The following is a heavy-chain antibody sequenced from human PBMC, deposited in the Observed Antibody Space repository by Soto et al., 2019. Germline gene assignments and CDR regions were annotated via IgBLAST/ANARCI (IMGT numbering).Heavy chain of an antibody. D-gene: IGHD2-15*01. V-gene: IGHV6-1*01. Sequence: SQTLSLTCAISGDSVSSNSVAWNWIRQSPSRGLEWLGRTYYRSKWYIEYAVSLKSRITINPDTSKNQFSLQLNSVTPEDTAVYYRARTKDYLDYWGQGTLVTVSS. J-gene: IGHJ4*02. CDR2: TYYRSKWYI. CDR3: ARTKDYLDY. CDR1: GDSVSSNSVA.